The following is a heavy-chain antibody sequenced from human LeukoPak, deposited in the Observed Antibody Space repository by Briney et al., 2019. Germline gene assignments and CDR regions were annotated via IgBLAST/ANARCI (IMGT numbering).Heavy chain of an antibody. CDR1: GFTFSDYY. J-gene: IGHJ6*02. CDR2: ISSSGSTI. Sequence: GGSLRLSCAASGFTFSDYYMSWIRQAPGKGLEWVSYISSSGSTIYYADSVKGRFTISRDNAKNSLYLQMNSLRSEDTAVYSCARDLVGAPKNYYYYGLDVWGQGTTVTVSS. V-gene: IGHV3-11*01. D-gene: IGHD1-26*01. CDR3: ARDLVGAPKNYYYYGLDV.